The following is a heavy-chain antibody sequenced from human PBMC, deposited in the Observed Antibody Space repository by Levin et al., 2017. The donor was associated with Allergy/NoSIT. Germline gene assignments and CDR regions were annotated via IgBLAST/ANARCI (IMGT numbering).Heavy chain of an antibody. CDR2: IYPDGRT. CDR1: GFSVTSNY. V-gene: IGHV3-66*02. J-gene: IGHJ4*02. CDR3: AKTGGWYGAGYFDY. Sequence: GESLKISCAASGFSVTSNYMSWVRQAPGKGLDWVSVIYPDGRTYYADSVQGRFTIPRDNSKNTLYLQMNSLRAEDTAVYYCAKTGGWYGAGYFDYWGQGTLVTVSS. D-gene: IGHD6-19*01.